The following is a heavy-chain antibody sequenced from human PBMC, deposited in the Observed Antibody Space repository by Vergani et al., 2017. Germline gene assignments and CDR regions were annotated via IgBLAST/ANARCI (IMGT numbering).Heavy chain of an antibody. V-gene: IGHV1-46*03. Sequence: QVQVVQSGAEVKKSGASVKVSYKTSGYTFSNYYMHWVRQAPGQGLEWMGIINPSGGHTNYAQKFQGRVTMTRDTSTSTVYMELSSLRSEDTAIYYCARGDYDILTGYRYWGQGTLVTVSA. J-gene: IGHJ4*02. CDR2: INPSGGHT. CDR1: GYTFSNYY. CDR3: ARGDYDILTGYRY. D-gene: IGHD3-9*01.